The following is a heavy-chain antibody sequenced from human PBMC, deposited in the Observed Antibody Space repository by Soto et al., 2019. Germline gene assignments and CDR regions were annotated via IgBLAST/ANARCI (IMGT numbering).Heavy chain of an antibody. Sequence: ASVKVSCKASGYTFTSYGISWVRQAPGQGLEWMGWISAYNGNTNYAQKLQGRVTMTTDTSTSTAYMELRSLRYDDTAVYYCARAWSYYDFWSGYYPPDYWGPGTLVTVYS. J-gene: IGHJ4*02. V-gene: IGHV1-18*01. CDR3: ARAWSYYDFWSGYYPPDY. CDR2: ISAYNGNT. D-gene: IGHD3-3*01. CDR1: GYTFTSYG.